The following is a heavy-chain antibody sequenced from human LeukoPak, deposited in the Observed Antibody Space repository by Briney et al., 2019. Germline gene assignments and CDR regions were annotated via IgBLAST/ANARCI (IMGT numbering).Heavy chain of an antibody. J-gene: IGHJ5*02. Sequence: SETLSLTCTVSGGSISSYYWSWIRQPPGKGLEWIGYIYYSGSTNYNPSLKSRVTISVDTSKNQFSLKLSSVTAADTAVYYCARQRRVRGNWFDPWGQGTLVTVSS. V-gene: IGHV4-59*08. CDR2: IYYSGST. CDR1: GGSISSYY. CDR3: ARQRRVRGNWFDP. D-gene: IGHD3-10*01.